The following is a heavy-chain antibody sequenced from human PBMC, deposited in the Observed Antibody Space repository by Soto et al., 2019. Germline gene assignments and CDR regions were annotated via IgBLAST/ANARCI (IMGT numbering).Heavy chain of an antibody. D-gene: IGHD1-26*01. CDR3: ADGGRYPYY. CDR1: GFSFSSYA. V-gene: IGHV3-23*01. CDR2: ISAGGDGT. Sequence: EVQLLESGGVLVQPGGSLRLSCAASGFSFSSYAMGWVRQAPGKGLDWVSSISAGGDGTYYADSVKGRFTISRDNSKNTVYLQMTSLRADDTAVYYCADGGRYPYYWGPGTLVTVSS. J-gene: IGHJ4*02.